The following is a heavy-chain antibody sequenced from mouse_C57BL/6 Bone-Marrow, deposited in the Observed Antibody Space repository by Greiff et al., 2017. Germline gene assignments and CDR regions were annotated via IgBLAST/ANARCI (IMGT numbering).Heavy chain of an antibody. Sequence: QVHVKQPGAELVRPGSSVKLSCKASGYTFTSYWMHWVKQRPIRSLEWIGNIDPSDSETHYNQKFKDKATLTVDKSSSPAYMQLSSLTSEDSAVYYGARHAITAVVAWYFDVWGTGTTVTVSS. J-gene: IGHJ1*03. CDR1: GYTFTSYW. D-gene: IGHD1-1*01. V-gene: IGHV1-52*01. CDR2: IDPSDSET. CDR3: ARHAITAVVAWYFDV.